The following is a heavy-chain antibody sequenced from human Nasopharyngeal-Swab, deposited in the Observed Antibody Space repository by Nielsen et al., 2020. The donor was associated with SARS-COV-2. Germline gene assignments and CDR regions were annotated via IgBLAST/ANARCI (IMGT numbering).Heavy chain of an antibody. CDR1: GFTVSSNY. J-gene: IGHJ6*02. CDR3: ARAGVAVADQYYYYGMDV. D-gene: IGHD6-19*01. Sequence: GGSLRLSCAASGFTVSSNYMSWVRQAPGKGLEWVSFIYSSGSTYYKDSVKGRFTISRDNSKNTLYLQMNSLRAEDTAVYYCARAGVAVADQYYYYGMDVWGQGTTVTVSS. V-gene: IGHV3-53*01. CDR2: IYSSGST.